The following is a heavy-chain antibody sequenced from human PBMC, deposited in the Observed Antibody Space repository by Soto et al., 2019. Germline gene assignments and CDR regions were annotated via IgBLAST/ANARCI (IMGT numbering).Heavy chain of an antibody. Sequence: GSLRLSCATSDFTFRNSWINWVRQAPGKGLEWVANIKPDGGATNYVDSVKGRFTISRDNVRNSASLQMNSLRVEDTAVYFCFGGNGGPQWGQGTLVTVSS. D-gene: IGHD3-16*01. CDR1: DFTFRNSW. CDR2: IKPDGGAT. CDR3: FGGNGGPQ. J-gene: IGHJ4*02. V-gene: IGHV3-7*03.